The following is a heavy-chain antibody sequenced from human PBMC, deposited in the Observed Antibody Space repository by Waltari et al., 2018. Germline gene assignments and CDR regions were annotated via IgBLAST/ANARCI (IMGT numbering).Heavy chain of an antibody. CDR2: IKTKAEGETT. V-gene: IGHV3-15*01. J-gene: IGHJ4*02. CDR3: ATEGLIYTSLDIYDF. CDR1: GFIFKAAW. D-gene: IGHD2-2*03. Sequence: EVRLVESGGGLVKPGGSLRLPCSASGFIFKAAWISGVRQAPGKGLEWGGRIKTKAEGETTDYAGPVKGRFTISRDDAANNLFLQMNSLKIDDTAVYYCATEGLIYTSLDIYDFWGQGSLVAVSS.